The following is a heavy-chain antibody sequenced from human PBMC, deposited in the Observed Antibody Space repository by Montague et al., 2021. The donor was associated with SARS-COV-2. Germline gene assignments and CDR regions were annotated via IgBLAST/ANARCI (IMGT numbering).Heavy chain of an antibody. CDR1: GGSISGYF. CDR2: IYPSGGI. Sequence: SETLSLTCSVSGGSISGYFWSWIRQPAGKGLEWIGRIYPSGGIXXXGRXXXHPSLKSRVTVSIDTSRNQFSLSLNSVTAADTAVYFCARDSDFSSWHEAEDYFGYWGQGILVAVSS. D-gene: IGHD6-13*01. CDR3: ARDSDFSSWHEAEDYFGY. V-gene: IGHV4-4*07. J-gene: IGHJ4*02.